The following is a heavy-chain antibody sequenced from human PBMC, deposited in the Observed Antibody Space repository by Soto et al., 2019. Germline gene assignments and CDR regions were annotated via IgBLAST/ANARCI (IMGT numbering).Heavy chain of an antibody. CDR1: GYTFTSYA. CDR3: ARGGVTGKTGRYYYYTDV. CDR2: INAGNGNT. D-gene: IGHD1-20*01. J-gene: IGHJ6*03. Sequence: QVQLVQSGAEVKKPGASVKVSCKASGYTFTSYAMHWVRQAPGQRLEWMGWINAGNGNTKYSQKFQGRVTITRDTSASTAYMELSSLRSEDTAVYYCARGGVTGKTGRYYYYTDVWGKGTTVTVSS. V-gene: IGHV1-3*01.